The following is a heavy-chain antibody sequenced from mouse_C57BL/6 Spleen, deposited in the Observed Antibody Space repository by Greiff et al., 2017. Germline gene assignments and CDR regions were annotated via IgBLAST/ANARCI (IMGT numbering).Heavy chain of an antibody. Sequence: QVQLQQPGAELVKPGASVKLSCKASGYTFTSYWMHWVKQRPGRGLEWIGRIDPNSGGTKYNEKFKSKATLTVDKPSSTAYMQRSSLTSEDSAVYYCARGGVVARDWFAYWGQGTLVTVSA. CDR2: IDPNSGGT. J-gene: IGHJ3*01. CDR1: GYTFTSYW. D-gene: IGHD1-1*01. CDR3: ARGGVVARDWFAY. V-gene: IGHV1-72*01.